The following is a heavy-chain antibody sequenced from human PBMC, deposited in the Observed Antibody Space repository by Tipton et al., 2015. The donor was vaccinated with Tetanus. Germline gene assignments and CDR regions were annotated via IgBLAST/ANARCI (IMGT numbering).Heavy chain of an antibody. CDR1: GGSISNDNYY. Sequence: TLSLTCTVSGGSISNDNYYWSWIRQPPGKGLEWIGYMFYSGSAHYNPSPKSRITISMDTSRNQFSLNLSSVTAADTAVYYCARGPTATSDYWGQGTLVTVSS. J-gene: IGHJ4*02. V-gene: IGHV4-30-4*01. CDR3: ARGPTATSDY. CDR2: MFYSGSA. D-gene: IGHD4-17*01.